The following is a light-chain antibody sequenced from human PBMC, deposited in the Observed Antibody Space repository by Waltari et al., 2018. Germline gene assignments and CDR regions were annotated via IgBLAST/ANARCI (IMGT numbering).Light chain of an antibody. CDR2: AAS. Sequence: VLTQSPGTLSLSPGEGATLSCRASQSLSRSRLAWYQQKPGQAPRLLIYAASSRATGIPDRFSGSGSGTDFILTISRVEPEDFAVYYCQQYGSSVMYTFGQGTKLEIQ. CDR1: QSLSRSR. CDR3: QQYGSSVMYT. J-gene: IGKJ2*01. V-gene: IGKV3-20*01.